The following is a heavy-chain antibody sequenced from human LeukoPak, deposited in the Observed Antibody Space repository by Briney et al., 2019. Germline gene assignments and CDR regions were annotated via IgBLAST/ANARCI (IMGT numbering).Heavy chain of an antibody. CDR3: ARDLVSNYEAYYMDV. D-gene: IGHD4-11*01. Sequence: ASVKVSCKASGYTFTSYGISWVRQAPGQGLEWMGWISAYNGNTNYAQKLQGRVTMTTDTSTSTAYMELRSPRSDDTAVYYCARDLVSNYEAYYMDVWGKGTTVTVSS. CDR2: ISAYNGNT. V-gene: IGHV1-18*01. J-gene: IGHJ6*03. CDR1: GYTFTSYG.